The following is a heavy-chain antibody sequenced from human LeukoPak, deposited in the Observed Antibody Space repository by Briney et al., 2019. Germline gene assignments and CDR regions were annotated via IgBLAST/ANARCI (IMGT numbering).Heavy chain of an antibody. CDR3: ARRVVVTNWYFDL. J-gene: IGHJ2*01. CDR1: GGSISSSSYY. D-gene: IGHD2-15*01. V-gene: IGHV4-39*07. Sequence: SETLSLTCTVSGGSISSSSYYWGWIRQPPGKGLEWIGSIYYSGSTYYNPSLKSRVTISVDTSKNQFSLKLSSVTAADTAVYYCARRVVVTNWYFDLWGRGTLVTVSS. CDR2: IYYSGST.